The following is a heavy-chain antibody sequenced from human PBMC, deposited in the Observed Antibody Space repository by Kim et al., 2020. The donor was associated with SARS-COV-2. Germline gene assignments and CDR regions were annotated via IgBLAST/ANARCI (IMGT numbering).Heavy chain of an antibody. J-gene: IGHJ6*02. V-gene: IGHV3-11*06. CDR3: ARDWRLGDYYYYYGMDV. Sequence: VKGRLTNSRDNAKTSMYLQMSSLRAEDTAVYYCARDWRLGDYYYYYGMDVWGQGTTVTVSS. D-gene: IGHD3-16*01.